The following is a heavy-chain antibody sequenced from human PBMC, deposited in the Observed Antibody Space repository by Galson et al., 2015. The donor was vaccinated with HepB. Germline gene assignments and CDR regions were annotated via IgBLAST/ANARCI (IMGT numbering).Heavy chain of an antibody. Sequence: ETLSLTCAVYGGSFSGYYWSWIRQPPGKGLEWIGEINHSGSTNYNPSLKSRVTISVDTSKNQFSLKLSSVTAADTAVYYCASSAWLRFRFDYWGQGTLVTVSS. D-gene: IGHD5-12*01. J-gene: IGHJ4*02. CDR3: ASSAWLRFRFDY. CDR1: GGSFSGYY. CDR2: INHSGST. V-gene: IGHV4-34*01.